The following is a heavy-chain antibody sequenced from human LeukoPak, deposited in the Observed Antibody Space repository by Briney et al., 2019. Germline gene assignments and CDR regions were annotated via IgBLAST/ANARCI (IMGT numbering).Heavy chain of an antibody. D-gene: IGHD2-15*01. J-gene: IGHJ4*02. CDR3: ARERVVEGELDY. Sequence: ASVKVSCKASGYTFTSYGISWVRQAPGQGLEWMGWISAYNGNTNYAQKLQGRVTMTTDTSTSTACMELRSLRSDDTAVYYCARERVVEGELDYWGQGTLVTVSS. V-gene: IGHV1-18*01. CDR1: GYTFTSYG. CDR2: ISAYNGNT.